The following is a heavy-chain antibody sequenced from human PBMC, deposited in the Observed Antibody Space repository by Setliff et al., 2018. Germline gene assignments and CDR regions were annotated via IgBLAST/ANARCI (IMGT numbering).Heavy chain of an antibody. CDR3: VRGEMFSTSPRAD. V-gene: IGHV3-33*01. Sequence: GGSLRLSCVASGFTFKNYGMHWVRQAPGKGLEWVAVIWYDGNNKDHADSVKGRFTISRDNSKNTLYLQMDSRRVEDTAVYYCVRGEMFSTSPRADWGQGTQVTVSS. J-gene: IGHJ4*02. D-gene: IGHD2-2*01. CDR2: IWYDGNNK. CDR1: GFTFKNYG.